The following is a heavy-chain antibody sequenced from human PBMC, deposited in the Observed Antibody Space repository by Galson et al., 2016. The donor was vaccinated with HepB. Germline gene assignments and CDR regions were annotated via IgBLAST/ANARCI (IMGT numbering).Heavy chain of an antibody. CDR2: IGVYMGNT. Sequence: SVKVSCKASGYTFASFGLSWVRQAPGQGLEWMGWIGVYMGNTNYAQKFQDRVTMTRDTSTTTAHMELRGLRPDDTAVYYCVRGATWLDPWGQGTLVTVSS. CDR3: VRGATWLDP. J-gene: IGHJ5*02. CDR1: GYTFASFG. V-gene: IGHV1-18*01. D-gene: IGHD1-26*01.